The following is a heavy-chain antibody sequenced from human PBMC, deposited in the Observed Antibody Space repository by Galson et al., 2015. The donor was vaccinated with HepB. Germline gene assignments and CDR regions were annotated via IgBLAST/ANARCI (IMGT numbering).Heavy chain of an antibody. CDR1: GGTFSSYA. CDR2: IIPIFGTA. J-gene: IGHJ6*03. D-gene: IGHD3-3*01. Sequence: SVKVSCKASGGTFSSYAISWVRQAPGQGLEWMGGIIPIFGTANYAQKFQGRVTITADESTSTAYMELSSLRSEDTAVYYCARMGILRFLEWLSHERNYYYYYMDVRGKGTTVTVSS. CDR3: ARMGILRFLEWLSHERNYYYYYMDV. V-gene: IGHV1-69*13.